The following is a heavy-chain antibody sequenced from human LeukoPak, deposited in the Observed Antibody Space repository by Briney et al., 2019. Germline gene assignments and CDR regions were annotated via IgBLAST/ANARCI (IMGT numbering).Heavy chain of an antibody. V-gene: IGHV2-5*02. CDR1: GFSLSTSAVG. D-gene: IGHD6-19*01. Sequence: ESGPTLVNPTQTLTLTCTFSGFSLSTSAVGVGWSRQPPGKALEWLALIYWDDDKRYSPSLKSRLTITKDTSKNQVVLTMINMDPVDTATYYCAHSKSVAVAGTFDYWGQGTLVTVSS. CDR3: AHSKSVAVAGTFDY. J-gene: IGHJ4*02. CDR2: IYWDDDK.